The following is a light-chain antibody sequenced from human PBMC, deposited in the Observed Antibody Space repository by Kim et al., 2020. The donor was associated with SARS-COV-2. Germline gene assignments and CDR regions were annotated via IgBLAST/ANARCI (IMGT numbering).Light chain of an antibody. CDR3: ASWDDNLSGFL. CDR1: RSNIGSNL. Sequence: GQRVTFCCSGSRSNIGSNLVSWYLHLPGTAPKLLIYGGNQRPSGVPDRFSGSQSGTAASLVISGLRSEDEAHYYCASWDDNLSGFLFGRGTQLTVL. J-gene: IGLJ2*01. CDR2: GGN. V-gene: IGLV1-47*01.